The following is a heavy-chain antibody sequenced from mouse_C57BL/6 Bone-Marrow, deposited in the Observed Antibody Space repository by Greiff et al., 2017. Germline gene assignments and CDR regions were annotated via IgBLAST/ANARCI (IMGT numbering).Heavy chain of an antibody. CDR2: ISYDGSN. J-gene: IGHJ2*01. CDR3: ARIESVGGSYFDY. CDR1: GYSITSGYY. Sequence: EVQLQESGPGLVKPSQSLSLTCSVTGYSITSGYYWNWIRQFPGNKLEWMGYISYDGSNNYNPSLKNRISITRDTAKNQFFLKLNSVTTEDTATYDCARIESVGGSYFDYWGQGTTLTVSS. D-gene: IGHD4-1*01. V-gene: IGHV3-6*01.